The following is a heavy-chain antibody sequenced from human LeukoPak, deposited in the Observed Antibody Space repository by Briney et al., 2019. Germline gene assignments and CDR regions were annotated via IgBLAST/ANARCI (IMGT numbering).Heavy chain of an antibody. CDR2: TIPIFGTA. CDR3: ASSGFTVTKYYFDY. D-gene: IGHD4-17*01. J-gene: IGHJ4*02. CDR1: GGTFSSYA. V-gene: IGHV1-69*05. Sequence: ASVKVSCKASGGTFSSYAISWVRQAPGQGLEWMGGTIPIFGTANYAQKFQGRVTITTDESTSTAYMELSSLRSEDTAVYYCASSGFTVTKYYFDYWGQGTLVTVSS.